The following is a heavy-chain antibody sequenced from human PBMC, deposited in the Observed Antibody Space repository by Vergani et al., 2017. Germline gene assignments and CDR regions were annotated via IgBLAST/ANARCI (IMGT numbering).Heavy chain of an antibody. D-gene: IGHD3-16*01. CDR2: IYYTGSA. V-gene: IGHV4-39*01. CDR3: ARHDSGHYDAYYYGLDV. Sequence: QLQLHKSGPGLVKPSETLSLTCTLSGGSISSSSHFWGWLRQTPGKGLEWIGSIYYTGSAYYNPSLKSRVSISVDASNHQFSLKLSSVTAADSAVYYCARHDSGHYDAYYYGLDVWGQGTTVTVSS. CDR1: GGSISSSSHF. J-gene: IGHJ6*02.